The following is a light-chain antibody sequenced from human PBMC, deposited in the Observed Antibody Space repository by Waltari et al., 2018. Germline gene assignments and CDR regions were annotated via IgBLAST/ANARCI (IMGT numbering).Light chain of an antibody. V-gene: IGLV3-10*01. CDR3: YSTDNSDNHRGV. J-gene: IGLJ3*02. Sequence: SYELTQPPSVSVSPGLTARITCSGDAFSKQYVSLYQVRSGQAPVVVIYYDSKRPSGIPERFSGSSSGTMATLTITRAQVDDEGDYYCYSTDNSDNHRGVFGGGTRVTVL. CDR1: AFSKQY. CDR2: YDS.